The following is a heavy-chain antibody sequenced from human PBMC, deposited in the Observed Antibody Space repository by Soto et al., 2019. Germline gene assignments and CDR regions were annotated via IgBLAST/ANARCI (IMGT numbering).Heavy chain of an antibody. V-gene: IGHV3-23*01. CDR2: ISGSGGST. Sequence: PGGSLKLSSAASGFTFSSYAMTWARQAPGKGLEWVSAISGSGGSTYYADSVKGRFTISRDNSKNTLYLQMDSLRAEDTAVYYCAKIRCSGGSCYREYYFDYWGQGTLVTVSS. CDR1: GFTFSSYA. J-gene: IGHJ4*02. CDR3: AKIRCSGGSCYREYYFDY. D-gene: IGHD2-15*01.